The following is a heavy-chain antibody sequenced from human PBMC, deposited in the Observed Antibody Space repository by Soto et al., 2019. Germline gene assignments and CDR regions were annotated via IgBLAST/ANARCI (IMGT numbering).Heavy chain of an antibody. D-gene: IGHD2-2*01. V-gene: IGHV3-7*02. J-gene: IGHJ6*01. CDR1: GFTFRSYW. CDR3: AKGQLGSSPSCYFYYYGMDV. CDR2: INVDGSQK. Sequence: GGSLRLSCVVSGFTFRSYWMTWVRQAPGKGLEWVANINVDGSQKYYVDSVKGRFIVSRDNAENSLFLQMNSLRTEDTAMYYFAKGQLGSSPSCYFYYYGMDVWGKGSRSPSPQ.